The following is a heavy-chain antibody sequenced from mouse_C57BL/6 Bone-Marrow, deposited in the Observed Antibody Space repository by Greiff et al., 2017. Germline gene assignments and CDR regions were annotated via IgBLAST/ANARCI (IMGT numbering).Heavy chain of an antibody. CDR1: GYTFTDSD. D-gene: IGHD2-4*01. CDR2: IDPETGGT. CDR3: TPNDSREFYWYFDV. V-gene: IGHV1-15*01. Sequence: QVQLKQSGAELVRPGASVTLSCKASGYTFTDSDMHWVKQTPVHGLAWIGAIDPETGGTAYNQKFKGKAILTADKSSSTAYMELRSLTSEYSAVSDCTPNDSREFYWYFDVWGTGTTVTVSS. J-gene: IGHJ1*03.